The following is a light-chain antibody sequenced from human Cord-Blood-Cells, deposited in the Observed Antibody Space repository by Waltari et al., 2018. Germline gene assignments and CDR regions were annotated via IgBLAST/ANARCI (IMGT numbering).Light chain of an antibody. V-gene: IGKV1-9*01. Sequence: DIQLTQSPSFLSATVGDRVTITCRASQGISSYLAWYQQKPGTAPKLLIYAASTLQSGVPSRFSGSGSGTEFTLTIGSLQPEDFATYDCQQLNSYPLTFGGGTKVEIK. J-gene: IGKJ4*01. CDR1: QGISSY. CDR3: QQLNSYPLT. CDR2: AAS.